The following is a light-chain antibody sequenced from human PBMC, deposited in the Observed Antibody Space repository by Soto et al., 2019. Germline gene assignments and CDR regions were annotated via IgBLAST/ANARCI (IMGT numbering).Light chain of an antibody. CDR3: AAWDDSLSGPV. CDR2: RNN. J-gene: IGLJ3*02. V-gene: IGLV1-47*01. Sequence: QSVLTQPPSASGTPGQRVTMSCSGSSSNIGSNYVYWYQQLPGTAPKLVIYRNNQRPSGVPDRFSGSKSGTSASLAISGLRSEDEADYYCAAWDDSLSGPVFGGGTKLTVL. CDR1: SSNIGSNY.